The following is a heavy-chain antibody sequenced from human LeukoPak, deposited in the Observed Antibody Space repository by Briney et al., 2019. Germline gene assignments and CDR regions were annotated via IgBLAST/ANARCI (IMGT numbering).Heavy chain of an antibody. D-gene: IGHD2/OR15-2a*01. CDR3: ARMVGNSPDY. Sequence: SQTLSLIFAISGDSVSSNSAAWNWIRQSPSRGLEWLGRTYYRSKWSTDYAVFVKSRITINPDTSKNQFSLHLKSVTPEDTAVYYCARMVGNSPDYWGQGTLVTVSS. CDR2: TYYRSKWST. V-gene: IGHV6-1*01. J-gene: IGHJ4*02. CDR1: GDSVSSNSAA.